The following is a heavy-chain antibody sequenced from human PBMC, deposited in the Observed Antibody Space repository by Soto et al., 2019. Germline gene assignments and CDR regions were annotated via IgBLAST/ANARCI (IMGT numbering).Heavy chain of an antibody. J-gene: IGHJ6*02. CDR1: GGTFSSYA. CDR2: IIPIFGTA. Sequence: GASVKVSCKASGGTFSSYAISWVRQAPGQGLEWMGGIIPIFGTANYAQKFQGRVTITADESTSTAYMELSSLRSEDTAVYYCARDPPLTVRYYYGMDVWGQGTTVTVSS. V-gene: IGHV1-69*13. D-gene: IGHD4-4*01. CDR3: ARDPPLTVRYYYGMDV.